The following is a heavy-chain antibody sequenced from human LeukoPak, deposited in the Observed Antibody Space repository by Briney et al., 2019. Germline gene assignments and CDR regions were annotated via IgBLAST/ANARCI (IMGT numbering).Heavy chain of an antibody. CDR3: AKGSSGSGSYDFGDY. J-gene: IGHJ4*02. V-gene: IGHV3-30*02. CDR1: GFTFSSCG. CDR2: IWYDGSAK. D-gene: IGHD3-10*01. Sequence: GGSLRLSCAASGFTFSSCGMHWVRQAPGKGLEWVAFIWYDGSAKYYADSVKGRFTISRDNYKNTLYLQMNSLRDDDTAVYYCAKGSSGSGSYDFGDYWGQGILVTVSS.